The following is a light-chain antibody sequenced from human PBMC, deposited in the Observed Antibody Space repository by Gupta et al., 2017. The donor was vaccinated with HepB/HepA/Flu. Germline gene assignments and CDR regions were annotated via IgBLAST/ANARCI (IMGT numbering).Light chain of an antibody. Sequence: DIQMTQSPSSVSASVGDRVTLTCRASQDINNYLAWYQQKAGKAPKLLIYAASNLQSGVPSRFSGSGSGTYFTLTISSLQPEEFATYYCQQANRFPLTFGGGTKVEIK. CDR1: QDINNY. J-gene: IGKJ4*01. CDR2: AAS. V-gene: IGKV1-12*01. CDR3: QQANRFPLT.